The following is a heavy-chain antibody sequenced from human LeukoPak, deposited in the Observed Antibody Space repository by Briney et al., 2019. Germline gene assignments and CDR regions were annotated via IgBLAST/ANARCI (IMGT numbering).Heavy chain of an antibody. J-gene: IGHJ4*02. D-gene: IGHD3-9*01. Sequence: GGSLRLSWAASGFTFSSYWMSWVRQAPGKGLEWVANIKQDGSEKYYVDSVKGRFTISRDNAKNSLYLQMNSLRAEDTAVYYCARGGDYDILTGHFDYWGQGTLVTVSS. V-gene: IGHV3-7*03. CDR2: IKQDGSEK. CDR3: ARGGDYDILTGHFDY. CDR1: GFTFSSYW.